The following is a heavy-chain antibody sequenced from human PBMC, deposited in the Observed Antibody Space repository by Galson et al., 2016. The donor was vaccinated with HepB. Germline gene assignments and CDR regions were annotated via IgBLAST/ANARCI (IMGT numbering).Heavy chain of an antibody. CDR2: IYPGDSNT. J-gene: IGHJ6*02. Sequence: QSGAEVTKPGESLKISCKASGYSFVTYWIGWVRQMPGKGLEWMGNIYPGDSNTRYSPSFQGQVTISDDQSISTAYLQCSSLKASDTAMYYCARHVNIDSDIESGAMDVWGQGTTVTVSS. CDR1: GYSFVTYW. CDR3: ARHVNIDSDIESGAMDV. V-gene: IGHV5-51*01. D-gene: IGHD2-15*01.